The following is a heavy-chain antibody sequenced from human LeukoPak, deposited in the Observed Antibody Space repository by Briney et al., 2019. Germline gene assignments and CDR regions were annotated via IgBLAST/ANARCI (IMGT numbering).Heavy chain of an antibody. J-gene: IGHJ4*02. D-gene: IGHD3-9*01. Sequence: GASVKVSCKASGYTFTGYYMHWVRQAPGQGLEWMGRINPNSGGTNYAQKFQGRVTMTRDTSISTAYMELSRLRSDDTAVYYCARTTDWLFALFDYWGQGTLVTVSS. CDR2: INPNSGGT. V-gene: IGHV1-2*06. CDR3: ARTTDWLFALFDY. CDR1: GYTFTGYY.